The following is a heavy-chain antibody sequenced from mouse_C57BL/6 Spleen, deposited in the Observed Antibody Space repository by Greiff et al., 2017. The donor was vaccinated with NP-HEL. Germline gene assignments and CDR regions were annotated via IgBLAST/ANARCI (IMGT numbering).Heavy chain of an antibody. CDR3: ARSRGWDDY. Sequence: QVQLQQPGAELVMPGASVKLSCKASGYTFTSYWMHWVKQRPGQGLEWIGEIDPSDSYTNYNQKFKGKSTLTVDKSSSTAYMQLSSLTSEDSAVYYCARSRGWDDYWGQGTTLTVSS. CDR2: IDPSDSYT. V-gene: IGHV1-69*01. J-gene: IGHJ2*01. D-gene: IGHD4-1*01. CDR1: GYTFTSYW.